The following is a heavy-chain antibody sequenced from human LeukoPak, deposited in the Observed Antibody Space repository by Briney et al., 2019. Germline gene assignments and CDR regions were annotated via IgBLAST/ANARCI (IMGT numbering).Heavy chain of an antibody. V-gene: IGHV3-23*01. CDR3: ARDGYDFWSGYSDYYYGMDV. CDR2: ISGSGGST. Sequence: GGSLRLSGAASGFTFSSYAMSWVRQAPGKGLEWVSAISGSGGSTYYADSVKGRFTISRDNSKNTLYLQIDSLRAEDTAVYYCARDGYDFWSGYSDYYYGMDVWGQGTTVTVSS. CDR1: GFTFSSYA. J-gene: IGHJ6*02. D-gene: IGHD3-3*01.